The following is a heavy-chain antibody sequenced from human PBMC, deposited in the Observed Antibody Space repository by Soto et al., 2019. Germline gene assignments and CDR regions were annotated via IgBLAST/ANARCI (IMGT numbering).Heavy chain of an antibody. D-gene: IGHD2-21*02. Sequence: AVKVSCKASGGTFSSYAISWVRQAPGQGLEWMGGIIPIFGTANYAQKFQGRVTITADESTSTAYMELSSLRSEDTAVYYCAREAGGGGDWTPDVYWGQGTLVTVPS. CDR1: GGTFSSYA. V-gene: IGHV1-69*13. CDR3: AREAGGGGDWTPDVY. J-gene: IGHJ4*02. CDR2: IIPIFGTA.